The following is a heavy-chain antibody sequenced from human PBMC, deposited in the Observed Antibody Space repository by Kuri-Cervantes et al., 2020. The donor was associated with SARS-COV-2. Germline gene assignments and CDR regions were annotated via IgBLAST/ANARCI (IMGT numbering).Heavy chain of an antibody. CDR1: GFTFSSYA. CDR3: ARVRQNDFQAFDY. Sequence: GESLKISCAASGFTFSSYAMHWVRQAPGQGLEWMGWINPNGGGTNYAQKFQGRVTMTRGTSITTAYMELRRLRFDDTAVYYCARVRQNDFQAFDYWGQGTLVTVSS. J-gene: IGHJ4*02. CDR2: INPNGGGT. D-gene: IGHD3-3*01. V-gene: IGHV1-2*02.